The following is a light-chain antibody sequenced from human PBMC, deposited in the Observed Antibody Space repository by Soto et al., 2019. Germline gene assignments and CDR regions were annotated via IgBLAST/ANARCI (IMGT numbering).Light chain of an antibody. CDR2: EVS. CDR3: SSYTDSSVV. V-gene: IGLV2-14*01. J-gene: IGLJ2*01. Sequence: QSVLTQPASVSGSPGQSLTISCTGTSSDIGAYDYVSWYQHHPGKAPKLMIYEVSNRPSGVSHRFSGSKSGNTASLTVSGLQAEDEAHYYCSSYTDSSVVFGGGTKVTVL. CDR1: SSDIGAYDY.